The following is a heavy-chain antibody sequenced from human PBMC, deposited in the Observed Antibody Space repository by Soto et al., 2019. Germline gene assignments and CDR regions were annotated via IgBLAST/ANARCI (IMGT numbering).Heavy chain of an antibody. D-gene: IGHD3-9*01. CDR3: AKNKDILTGYSYYYYGMDV. CDR1: GFTFSSYG. CDR2: IWDDGSNK. J-gene: IGHJ6*02. Sequence: QVQLVESGGGVVQPGRSLRLSCAASGFTFSSYGMHWVRQAPGKGLEWVAVIWDDGSNKYYADSVKGRFTISRDNSKNTLYLQMNSLRAEDTAVYYCAKNKDILTGYSYYYYGMDVWGQGTTVTLSS. V-gene: IGHV3-33*06.